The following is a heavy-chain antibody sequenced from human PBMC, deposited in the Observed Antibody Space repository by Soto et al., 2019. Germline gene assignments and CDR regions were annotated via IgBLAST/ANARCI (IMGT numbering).Heavy chain of an antibody. J-gene: IGHJ6*02. CDR3: ARGLLTGTRGGRNYYYYGMDV. CDR2: IYTSGST. D-gene: IGHD1-20*01. CDR1: GGSISSYY. V-gene: IGHV4-4*07. Sequence: QVQLQESGPGLVKPSETLSLTCTVSGGSISSYYWSWIRQPAGKGLEWIGRIYTSGSTNYNPSLKSRVTMSVDTSKNQFSLKLSSVTAADTAVYYCARGLLTGTRGGRNYYYYGMDVWGQGTTVTVSS.